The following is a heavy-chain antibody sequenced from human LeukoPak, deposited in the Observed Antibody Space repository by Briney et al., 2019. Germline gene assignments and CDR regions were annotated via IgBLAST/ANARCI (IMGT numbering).Heavy chain of an antibody. CDR1: GYTFTSYG. V-gene: IGHV1-18*01. CDR3: ARDVTIFGVVTPDY. J-gene: IGHJ4*02. Sequence: ASVKVSCKASGYTFTSYGISWVRQAPGQGPEWMGWISAYNGNTNYAQKLQGRVTMTTDTSTSTAYMELRSLRSDDTAVYYCARDVTIFGVVTPDYWGQGTLVTVSS. D-gene: IGHD3-3*01. CDR2: ISAYNGNT.